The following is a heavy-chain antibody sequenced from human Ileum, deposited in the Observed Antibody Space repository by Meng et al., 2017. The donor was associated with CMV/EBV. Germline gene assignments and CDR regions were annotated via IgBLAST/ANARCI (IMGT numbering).Heavy chain of an antibody. Sequence: QEQLRPWGAGLLNPPETLSLTCAVYGGSFSDYYWSWIRQPPGKGLEWIGEISHSGITNYNPSLKSRVTISIDTSKKQFSLKLSSVTAADTAVYYCARSRVYWYFDLWGRGTLVTASS. V-gene: IGHV4-34*02. J-gene: IGHJ2*01. CDR1: GGSFSDYY. CDR2: ISHSGIT. CDR3: ARSRVYWYFDL.